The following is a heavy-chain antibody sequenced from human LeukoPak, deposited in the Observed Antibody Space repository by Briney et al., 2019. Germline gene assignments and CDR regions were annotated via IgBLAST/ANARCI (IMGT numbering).Heavy chain of an antibody. CDR1: SYTFTSYG. J-gene: IGHJ4*02. CDR3: ARDSLADCSSTSCYPDY. D-gene: IGHD2-2*01. Sequence: ASVKVSCKASSYTFTSYGISWVRQAPGQGLEWMGWISAYNGNTNYAQKLQGRVTMTTDTSTSTAYMELRSLRSDDTAVYYCARDSLADCSSTSCYPDYWGQGTLVTVSS. CDR2: ISAYNGNT. V-gene: IGHV1-18*01.